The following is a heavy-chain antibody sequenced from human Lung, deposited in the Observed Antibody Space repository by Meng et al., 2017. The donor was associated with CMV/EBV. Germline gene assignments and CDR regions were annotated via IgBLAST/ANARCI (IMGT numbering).Heavy chain of an antibody. Sequence: QVQLGQMGSELKKPWASVTVSCKASGYTFTSHAINWARQTPGQGLEWMGWIITDTGVPTYDQAFTGRFVFSLDTSVSTTYLQISSLKAEDTAVYFCARWSGRDRNFDYWGQGTLVTVSS. J-gene: IGHJ4*02. D-gene: IGHD3-3*01. V-gene: IGHV7-4-1*02. CDR3: ARWSGRDRNFDY. CDR2: IITDTGVP. CDR1: GYTFTSHA.